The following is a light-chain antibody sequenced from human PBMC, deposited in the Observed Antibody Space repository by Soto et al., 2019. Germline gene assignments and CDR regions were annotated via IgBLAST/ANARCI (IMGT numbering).Light chain of an antibody. CDR1: QSISSNF. Sequence: EIVLTQSPGTLSLSPGEGATLSCRASQSISSNFLAWYQQKRGQAPRLLIHGASNRATGITDRFSGSGSGTDFTLSITSLQPQDFAIYYCQQYYNWPRTFGQGTKVDIK. V-gene: IGKV3-20*01. CDR3: QQYYNWPRT. CDR2: GAS. J-gene: IGKJ1*01.